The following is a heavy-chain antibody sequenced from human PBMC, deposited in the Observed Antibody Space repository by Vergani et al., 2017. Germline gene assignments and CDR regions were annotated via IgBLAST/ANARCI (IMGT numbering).Heavy chain of an antibody. Sequence: QVQLVESGGGVVQPGRSLRLSCAASGFTFSSYGMHWVRQAPGKGLEWVAVISYDGSNKYYADSVKGRFTISRDNSKNTLYLQMNSLRAEDTAVYYCAKGILRGYSYGPDAFDIWGQGTMVTVSS. J-gene: IGHJ3*02. CDR1: GFTFSSYG. CDR3: AKGILRGYSYGPDAFDI. CDR2: ISYDGSNK. V-gene: IGHV3-30*18. D-gene: IGHD5-18*01.